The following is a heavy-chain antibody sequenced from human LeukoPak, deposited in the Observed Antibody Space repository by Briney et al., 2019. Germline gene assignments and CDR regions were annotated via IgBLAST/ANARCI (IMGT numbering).Heavy chain of an antibody. V-gene: IGHV1-3*01. D-gene: IGHD3-22*01. Sequence: ASVKVSCKASGYTFTSYAMHWVRQAPGQRLEWMGWINAGNGNTKYSQKFQGRVTITRDTSASTAYMELSSLRSDDTAVYYCARENYYDGSGSPSASAPVDHWGQGTLVAVPS. CDR2: INAGNGNT. J-gene: IGHJ4*02. CDR3: ARENYYDGSGSPSASAPVDH. CDR1: GYTFTSYA.